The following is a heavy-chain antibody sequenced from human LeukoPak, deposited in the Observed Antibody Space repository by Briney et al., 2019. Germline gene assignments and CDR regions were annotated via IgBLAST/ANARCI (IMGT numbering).Heavy chain of an antibody. CDR3: AKGGAMVATIDY. Sequence: EASVKVSCKASGYTFTSYGISWVRQAPGQGLEWVGWISAYNGKTNYAQKFQGRVTMTIDTSTTTTYMDLRSLTSDDTAMYYCAKGGAMVATIDYWGQGTLVTVSS. D-gene: IGHD5-18*01. CDR2: ISAYNGKT. J-gene: IGHJ4*02. CDR1: GYTFTSYG. V-gene: IGHV1-18*01.